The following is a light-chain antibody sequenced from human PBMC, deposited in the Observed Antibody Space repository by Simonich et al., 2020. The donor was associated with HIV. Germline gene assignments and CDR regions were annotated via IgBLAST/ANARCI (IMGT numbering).Light chain of an antibody. V-gene: IGLV2-14*03. CDR3: SSYTSSSTLYV. J-gene: IGLJ1*01. Sequence: QSALTQPPSASGSPGQSITISCTGTSSDVVGYNYVSWYQQHPSKAPKLKIFNVSNRPSWVSNRFSGSKSGNTASLTISGLQAEDEADYYCSSYTSSSTLYVFGTGTKVTVL. CDR2: NVS. CDR1: SSDVVGYNY.